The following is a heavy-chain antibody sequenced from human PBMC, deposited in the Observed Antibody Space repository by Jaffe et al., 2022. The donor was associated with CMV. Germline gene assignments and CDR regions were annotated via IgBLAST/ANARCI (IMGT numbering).Heavy chain of an antibody. D-gene: IGHD1-7*01. CDR2: ISASGAST. J-gene: IGHJ4*02. CDR1: GFTFSTYA. Sequence: EVFLLGSGGGLVQPGGSLRLSCSTSGFTFSTYAMTWVRQAPGKGLEWVSTISASGASTYHADSVKGRFTISRDNSRNTLFLQMKSLRVDDTAVYYCAKDRTGNYVADFDYWDQGTLVTVSS. CDR3: AKDRTGNYVADFDY. V-gene: IGHV3-23*01.